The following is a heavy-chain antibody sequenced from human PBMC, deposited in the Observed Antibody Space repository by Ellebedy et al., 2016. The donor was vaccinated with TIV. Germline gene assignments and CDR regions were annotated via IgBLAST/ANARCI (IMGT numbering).Heavy chain of an antibody. Sequence: GESLNISCKGSGYSFTSYWIGWVRQMPGKGLEGLGNIYPGDSDTRYSPSFQRQVTISAAKSISTAYLQWSSLKASDTAMYYCARDSGLDYWGQGTLVTVSS. CDR2: IYPGDSDT. D-gene: IGHD1-14*01. CDR3: ARDSGLDY. V-gene: IGHV5-51*01. CDR1: GYSFTSYW. J-gene: IGHJ4*02.